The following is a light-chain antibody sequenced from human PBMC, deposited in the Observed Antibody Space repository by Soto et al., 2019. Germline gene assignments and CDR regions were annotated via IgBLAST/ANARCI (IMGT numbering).Light chain of an antibody. CDR3: QQANSFPVS. CDR2: DAS. J-gene: IGKJ5*01. CDR1: QDITKW. Sequence: DIKMTQSPSTLSASVGDRVTISCRASQDITKWLAWYQQKPGNGPKILIYDASILQSGVPSRFSGSGSGTDFTLTINNLQPEDFATYYCQQANSFPVSFGQGTRLEIK. V-gene: IGKV1-12*01.